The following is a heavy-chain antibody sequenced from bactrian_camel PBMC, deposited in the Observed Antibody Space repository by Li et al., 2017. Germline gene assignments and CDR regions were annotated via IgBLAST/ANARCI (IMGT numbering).Heavy chain of an antibody. CDR3: AADMRPSMLPPLVRAYSV. Sequence: VQLVESGGGSVQAGGSLRLSCPASGYTYMGWFRQAPGKAREGVATIDSENGPTYTGSVKGRFPISRDNNTNTLYLQMDRLIPGDTGVYYCAADMRPSMLPPLVRAYSVWGQGTQVTVS. CDR1: GYTY. D-gene: IGHD1*01. V-gene: IGHV3S40*01. J-gene: IGHJ4*01. CDR2: IDSENGPT.